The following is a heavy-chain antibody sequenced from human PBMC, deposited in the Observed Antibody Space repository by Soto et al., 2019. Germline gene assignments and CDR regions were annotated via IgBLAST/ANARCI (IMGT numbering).Heavy chain of an antibody. V-gene: IGHV4-61*01. CDR1: GGSVSSGSYY. J-gene: IGHJ5*02. CDR2: IYYSGST. D-gene: IGHD3-10*01. CDR3: ARGSPTMVRGVISWFDP. Sequence: QVQLQESGPGLVKPSETLSLTCTVSGGSVSSGSYYWSWIRQPPGKGLEWIGYIYYSGSTNYNPSLKSRVTISVDTSKNQFSLKLSSVTAADTAVYYCARGSPTMVRGVISWFDPWGQGTLVTVSS.